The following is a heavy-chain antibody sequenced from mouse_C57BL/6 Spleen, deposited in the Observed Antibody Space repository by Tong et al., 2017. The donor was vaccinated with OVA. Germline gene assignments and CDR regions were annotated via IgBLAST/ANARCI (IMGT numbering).Heavy chain of an antibody. CDR1: GFTFSSYA. J-gene: IGHJ1*03. V-gene: IGHV5-4*01. D-gene: IGHD1-1*01. Sequence: EVQLQESGGGLVKPGGSLKLSCAASGFTFSSYAMSWVRQTPEKWLEWVATISDGGSYTYYPDNVKGRFTISRDNAKNNLYLQMSSLKSEDTAMYYCASPTVVAGEWYFDVRGTGTTVTVSS. CDR3: ASPTVVAGEWYFDV. CDR2: ISDGGSYT.